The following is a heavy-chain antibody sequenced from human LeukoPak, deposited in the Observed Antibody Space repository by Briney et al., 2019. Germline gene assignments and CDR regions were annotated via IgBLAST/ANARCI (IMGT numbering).Heavy chain of an antibody. CDR2: ISSSSSTI. D-gene: IGHD5-18*01. J-gene: IGHJ3*02. CDR1: GFTFSSYS. CDR3: AKDKYSYDLYDAFDI. Sequence: GGSLRLSCAASGFTFSSYSMNWVRQAPGKGLEWVSYISSSSSTIYYADSVKGRFTISRDNAKNSLYLQMNSLRAEDTALYYCAKDKYSYDLYDAFDIWGQGTMVTVSS. V-gene: IGHV3-48*04.